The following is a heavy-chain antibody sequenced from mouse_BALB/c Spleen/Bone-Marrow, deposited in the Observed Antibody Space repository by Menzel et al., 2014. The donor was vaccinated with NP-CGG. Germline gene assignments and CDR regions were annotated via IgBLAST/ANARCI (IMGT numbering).Heavy chain of an antibody. V-gene: IGHV1-14*01. CDR1: GYTFTSYI. D-gene: IGHD2-3*01. CDR2: INPYNDGT. CDR3: ARRWLPYAMDY. Sequence: EVQGLESGPELVKPGASVKMSCKASGYTFTSYIMHWVKQKPGQGLEWIGYINPYNDGTKYNEKFKGKATLTSDKSSSTAYMELSSLTSEDSAVYYCARRWLPYAMDYWGQGTSVTVSS. J-gene: IGHJ4*01.